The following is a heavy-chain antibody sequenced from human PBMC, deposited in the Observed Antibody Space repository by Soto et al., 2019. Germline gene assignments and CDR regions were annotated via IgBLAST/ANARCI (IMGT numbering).Heavy chain of an antibody. J-gene: IGHJ4*02. Sequence: QVQLVQSGPEVKMPGASVKVSCKTSGYIFTADGLAWLRQAPGQRPEWMGWVSTNDDRTNYAQKFQGRVTMTTDRSTTTTSMELRSLRPDDTAVYYCAREFNTESSAYYSFAFWGQGTLVTVSS. CDR1: GYIFTADG. V-gene: IGHV1-18*01. D-gene: IGHD3-22*01. CDR2: VSTNDDRT. CDR3: AREFNTESSAYYSFAF.